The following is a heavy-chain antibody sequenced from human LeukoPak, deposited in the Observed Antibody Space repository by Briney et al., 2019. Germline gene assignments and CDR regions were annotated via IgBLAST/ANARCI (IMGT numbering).Heavy chain of an antibody. CDR1: GFTFSSYG. CDR2: ISYDGSNK. V-gene: IGHV3-30*03. D-gene: IGHD2-15*01. CDR3: ACVVVVAGTSFDY. Sequence: GRSLRLSCAASGFTFSSYGMHWVRQAPGKGLEWVAVISYDGSNKYYADSVKGRFTISRDNSKNTLYLQMNSLRAEDTAVYYCACVVVVAGTSFDYWGQGTLVTVSS. J-gene: IGHJ4*02.